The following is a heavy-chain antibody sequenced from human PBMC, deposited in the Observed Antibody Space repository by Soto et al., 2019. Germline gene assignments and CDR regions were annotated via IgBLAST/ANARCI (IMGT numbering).Heavy chain of an antibody. CDR3: ARSTGSERFYFDC. J-gene: IGHJ4*02. Sequence: PGGSLRLSCATSGFTFRNYAMTWVRQAPGKGLEWVSGISSSGSSTYYADSTKGRLTISRDNSNNTLYLQMNNLRAEDTALYYCARSTGSERFYFDCWGQGIVVTVSS. V-gene: IGHV3-23*01. CDR2: ISSSGSST. CDR1: GFTFRNYA. D-gene: IGHD2-8*02.